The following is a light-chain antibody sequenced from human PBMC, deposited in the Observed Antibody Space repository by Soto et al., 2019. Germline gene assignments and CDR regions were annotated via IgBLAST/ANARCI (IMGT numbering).Light chain of an antibody. CDR2: GAS. Sequence: EIVFTQSPATLSLSTGERATFSCRASQSVSSDLVWYQQKPGQAPRLLIYGASTRATGIPARFSGSGSGTEFTLTISILQSEYFVVYCCQHSNYLPLPFGEGTKVDNK. J-gene: IGKJ4*01. V-gene: IGKV3-15*01. CDR3: QHSNYLPLP. CDR1: QSVSSD.